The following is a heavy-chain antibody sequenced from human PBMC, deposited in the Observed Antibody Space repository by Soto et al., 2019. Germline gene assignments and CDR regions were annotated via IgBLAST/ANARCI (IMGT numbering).Heavy chain of an antibody. CDR3: AKGGDTDLDWFDP. CDR2: IIPILGTP. CDR1: GGTFSSSV. D-gene: IGHD5-18*01. Sequence: QVQLVQSGAEVKKVGSSVKVSCKASGGTFSSSVISWVRQAPGQGLEWMGGIIPILGTPNYAQDFQGRVTIAADDSTSIVYLELNSLRADDTAVYYCAKGGDTDLDWFDPWGQGTLVTVSS. V-gene: IGHV1-69*11. J-gene: IGHJ5*02.